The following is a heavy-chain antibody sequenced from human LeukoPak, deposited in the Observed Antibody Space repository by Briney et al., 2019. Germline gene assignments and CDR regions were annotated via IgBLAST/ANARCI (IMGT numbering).Heavy chain of an antibody. CDR1: GFIFNTYV. D-gene: IGHD4/OR15-4a*01. J-gene: IGHJ6*03. CDR3: AKGSYGVTRDYYMDV. Sequence: GGSLRLSCAASGFIFNTYVMHWVRQAPGKGLEWLAFIRYDGSNKYYADSVKGRFTISRDNSKNTLYLQMNSLRAEDTAVYYCAKGSYGVTRDYYMDVWGKGTTVTISS. CDR2: IRYDGSNK. V-gene: IGHV3-30*02.